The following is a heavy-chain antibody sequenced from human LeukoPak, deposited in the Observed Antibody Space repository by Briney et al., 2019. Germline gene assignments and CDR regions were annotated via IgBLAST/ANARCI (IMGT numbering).Heavy chain of an antibody. D-gene: IGHD6-13*01. V-gene: IGHV4-39*01. Sequence: SETLSPTCTVSGGSISSSSYYWGWIRQPPGKGLEWIGSIYYSGSTYYNPSLKSRVTISVDTSKNQFSLKLSSVTAADTAVYYCASLLLAAAGPDPSDYWGQGTLVTVSS. J-gene: IGHJ4*02. CDR1: GGSISSSSYY. CDR3: ASLLLAAAGPDPSDY. CDR2: IYYSGST.